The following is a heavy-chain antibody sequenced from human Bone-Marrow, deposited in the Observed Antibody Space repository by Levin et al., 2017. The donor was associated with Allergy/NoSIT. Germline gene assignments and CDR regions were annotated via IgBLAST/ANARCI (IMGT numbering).Heavy chain of an antibody. CDR1: GFTVSSYY. CDR3: AREAGLRYFDY. Sequence: GESLKISCAASGFTVSSYYMSWVRQAPGKGLEWVSVIYSGGSTYYADSVQGRFTISRDNSKKKQDLQMNSRRAEETAVYYCAREAGLRYFDYWGQGTLVTVAA. CDR2: IYSGGST. J-gene: IGHJ4*02. V-gene: IGHV3-53*01.